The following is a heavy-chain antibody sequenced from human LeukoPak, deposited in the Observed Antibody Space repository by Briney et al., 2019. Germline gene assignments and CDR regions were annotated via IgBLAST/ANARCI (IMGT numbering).Heavy chain of an antibody. CDR2: IYSGGAT. V-gene: IGHV3-66*01. D-gene: IGHD6-6*01. Sequence: PGGSLRLSCAASGFTVSHNYMRWVRQAPGEGLEWVSLIYSGGATFYADAVKGRFTISRDGSKNTLYLQMNSLRAEDTAVYYCARDPPAVAANTYGWGQGTLVTVSS. CDR3: ARDPPAVAANTYG. CDR1: GFTVSHNY. J-gene: IGHJ4*02.